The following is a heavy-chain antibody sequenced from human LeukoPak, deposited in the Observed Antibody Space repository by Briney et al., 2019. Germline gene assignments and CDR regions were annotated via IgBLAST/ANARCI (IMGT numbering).Heavy chain of an antibody. CDR1: GFTFSSYG. D-gene: IGHD3-3*01. Sequence: PGGSLRLSCAASGFTFSSYGMHWVRQAPGKGLEWVAFIRYDGSNKYYADSVKGRFTISRDNSKNTLYLQMNSLRAEDTAVYYCARDGAGQRLYDFWSGYWGYDILTGYLDYWGQGTLVTVSS. V-gene: IGHV3-30*02. CDR3: ARDGAGQRLYDFWSGYWGYDILTGYLDY. J-gene: IGHJ4*02. CDR2: IRYDGSNK.